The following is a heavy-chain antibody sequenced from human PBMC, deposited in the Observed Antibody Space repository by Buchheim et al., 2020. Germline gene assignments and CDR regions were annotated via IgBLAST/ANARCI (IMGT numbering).Heavy chain of an antibody. CDR1: GDSIIRSGYY. V-gene: IGHV4-39*07. CDR3: AGRITIFGVVIADY. CDR2: IYSSGST. J-gene: IGHJ4*02. D-gene: IGHD3-3*01. Sequence: QLQLQESGPGLVKPSETLSLTCTVSGDSIIRSGYYWGWIRQPPGRGLEWIGDIYSSGSTYYNPSLKSRATISVDKSKNQFSLKLSSVTAADTAVYYCAGRITIFGVVIADYWGQGTL.